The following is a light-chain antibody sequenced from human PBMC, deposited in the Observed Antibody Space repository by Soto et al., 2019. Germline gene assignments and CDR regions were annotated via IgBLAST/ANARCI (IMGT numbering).Light chain of an antibody. V-gene: IGKV1-9*01. J-gene: IGKJ4*01. CDR2: AAS. Sequence: DIHMTQSPSTLSASVGHRVTITCRASQGISSYLAWYQQKPGKAPKLLIYAASTLQSGVPSRFSGSGSGTEFTLTISSLQTEDFATYYCQQLNSYPLTFGGGTKVDIK. CDR1: QGISSY. CDR3: QQLNSYPLT.